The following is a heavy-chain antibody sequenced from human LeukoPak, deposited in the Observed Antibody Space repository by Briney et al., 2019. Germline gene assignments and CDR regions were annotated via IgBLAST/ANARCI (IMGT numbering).Heavy chain of an antibody. J-gene: IGHJ4*02. V-gene: IGHV1-69*04. D-gene: IGHD7-27*01. Sequence: AASVKVSCKASGGTFSSYAVSWVRQAPGQGLEWMGRIIPILGIANYAQKFQGRVTMTRDTSISTAYMELSSLRSEDTAVYYCARNPPLTGDFDFWGPGTMVTVSS. CDR1: GGTFSSYA. CDR2: IIPILGIA. CDR3: ARNPPLTGDFDF.